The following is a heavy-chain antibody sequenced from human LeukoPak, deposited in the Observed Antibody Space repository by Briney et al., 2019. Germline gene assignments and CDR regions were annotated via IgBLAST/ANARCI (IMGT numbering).Heavy chain of an antibody. J-gene: IGHJ5*02. V-gene: IGHV1-2*02. D-gene: IGHD1-26*01. CDR3: ARAVGATNWFDP. CDR2: INPNSGGT. CDR1: GYTFTDYY. Sequence: ASVKVSCKASGYTFTDYYMHWVRQAPGQGLEWMGWINPNSGGTNYPQKFQGRVTMTRDTSISTAYMELSRLRSDDTAVYYCARAVGATNWFDPWGQGTLVTVFS.